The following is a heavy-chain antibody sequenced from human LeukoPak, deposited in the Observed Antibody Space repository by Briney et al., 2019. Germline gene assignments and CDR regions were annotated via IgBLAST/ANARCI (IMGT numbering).Heavy chain of an antibody. D-gene: IGHD3-22*01. Sequence: TGGSLRLSCAASGFTFSSYGMHWVRQAPGKGLEWVAFIRYDGSNKYYADSVKGRFTISRDNSKKTLYLQMNSLRAEDTAVYYCAKEMYDYDSSGYYSFDYWGQGTLVTVSS. J-gene: IGHJ4*02. CDR2: IRYDGSNK. CDR1: GFTFSSYG. V-gene: IGHV3-30*02. CDR3: AKEMYDYDSSGYYSFDY.